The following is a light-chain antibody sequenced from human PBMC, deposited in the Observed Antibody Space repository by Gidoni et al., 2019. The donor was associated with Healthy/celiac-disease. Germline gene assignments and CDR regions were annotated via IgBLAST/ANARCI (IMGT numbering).Light chain of an antibody. V-gene: IGKV1-39*01. CDR1: QSISSY. Sequence: DSQMTQSPSSLSASVGDRVTITGRASQSISSYLNWYQQKPGKAPKLLIYAASSLQSGVPSRFSGSGSGTDFTFTISSLQPEDFATYYCQQSYSTPRTFGQXTKLEIK. CDR2: AAS. CDR3: QQSYSTPRT. J-gene: IGKJ2*01.